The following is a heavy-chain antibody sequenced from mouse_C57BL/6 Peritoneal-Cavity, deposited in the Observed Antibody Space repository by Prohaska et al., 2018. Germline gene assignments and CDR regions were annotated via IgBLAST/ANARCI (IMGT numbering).Heavy chain of an antibody. Sequence: AELVKPGASVKLSCKASGYTSTSYWMHWVKQRPGQGLEWIGMILPNSASNNYNEKFKSKDTLTVDKSSSTSYMQLRSLTSEDSAVYYCAPDGYYPFAYWGQGTLVTVSA. CDR2: ILPNSASN. CDR1: GYTSTSYW. CDR3: APDGYYPFAY. D-gene: IGHD2-3*01. V-gene: IGHV1-64*01. J-gene: IGHJ3*01.